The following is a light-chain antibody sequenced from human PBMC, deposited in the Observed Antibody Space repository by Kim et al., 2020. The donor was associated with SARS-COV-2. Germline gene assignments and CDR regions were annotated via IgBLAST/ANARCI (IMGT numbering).Light chain of an antibody. CDR1: QSFGTN. J-gene: IGKJ2*02. CDR2: GTS. Sequence: EIVMTQSPATLSVSPGERATLSCRASQSFGTNLAWYQQKPGQATRLHLYGTSISATGIPARFSDSWSGTEFTLTIGSLQSEYFVVYYCQQSNNWSLPCIFGQGTKLDI. V-gene: IGKV3-15*01. CDR3: QQSNNWSLPCI.